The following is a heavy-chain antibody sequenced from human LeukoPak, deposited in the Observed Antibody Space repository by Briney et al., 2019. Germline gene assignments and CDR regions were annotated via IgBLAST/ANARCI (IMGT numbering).Heavy chain of an antibody. V-gene: IGHV4-59*01. Sequence: SETLSLTCTVSGGSISNYYWSWIRQPPGEGLEWIGYISYSGSTNYNSSLKSRVTISLDTSKNQFSPKLSSVTAADTAVYYCARKYVGGNSSPTYWYFDLWGRGALVTVSS. CDR1: GGSISNYY. D-gene: IGHD4-23*01. CDR2: ISYSGST. CDR3: ARKYVGGNSSPTYWYFDL. J-gene: IGHJ2*01.